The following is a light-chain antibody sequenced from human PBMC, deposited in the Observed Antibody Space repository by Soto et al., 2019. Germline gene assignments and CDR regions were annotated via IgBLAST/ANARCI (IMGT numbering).Light chain of an antibody. V-gene: IGKV3-20*01. CDR2: GAS. Sequence: EIVITHSPATLSLSPSQGRILSCTFIQSVSSNYLAWYQQKPGQAPRLLIYGASSGATGIPDRFSGSGSATDFTLTISRLEPEDFAVYYCQRYGTSPPLTFGGGTKVDNK. CDR1: QSVSSNY. CDR3: QRYGTSPPLT. J-gene: IGKJ4*01.